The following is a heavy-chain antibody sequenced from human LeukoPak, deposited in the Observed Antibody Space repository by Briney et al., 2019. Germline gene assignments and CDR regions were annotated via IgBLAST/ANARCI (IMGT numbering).Heavy chain of an antibody. V-gene: IGHV1-2*02. CDR1: GYTFTGYY. Sequence: ASVKVSCKASGYTFTGYYMHWVRQAPGQGLEWMGWINPNCGGTNYAQKFQGRVTMTRDTSISTAYMELSRLRSDDTAVYYCARGGPAYYDFWSGPTPRYYFDYWGQGTLVTVSS. D-gene: IGHD3-3*01. CDR3: ARGGPAYYDFWSGPTPRYYFDY. CDR2: INPNCGGT. J-gene: IGHJ4*02.